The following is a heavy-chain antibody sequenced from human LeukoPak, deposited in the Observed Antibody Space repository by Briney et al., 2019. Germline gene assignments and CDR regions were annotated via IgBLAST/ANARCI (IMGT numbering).Heavy chain of an antibody. J-gene: IGHJ4*02. CDR1: GFTFSSYS. D-gene: IGHD6-19*01. CDR3: AEYSSGWYSLFY. CDR2: ISSSGSII. V-gene: IGHV3-48*01. Sequence: GGSLRLSCAASGFTFSSYSMNWVRQAPGKGLECISYISSSGSIIYYADSVKGRFTISKDNAKNSLYLQMNSLRAEDTALYYCAEYSSGWYSLFYWGQGSLVTVSS.